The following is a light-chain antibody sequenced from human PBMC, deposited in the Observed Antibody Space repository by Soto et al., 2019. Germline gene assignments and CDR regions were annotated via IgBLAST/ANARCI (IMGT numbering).Light chain of an antibody. J-gene: IGKJ4*01. V-gene: IGKV3-20*01. Sequence: EIVLTQSPGTLSLSPGERATLSCRASQSVSSSYLAWYQQKPGQAPRLLIYGASSRATGIPDRFSGSGSGTDVTLTISRLEPEDFAVYYCQQYGSSLRLTFGGGTKVEIK. CDR2: GAS. CDR3: QQYGSSLRLT. CDR1: QSVSSSY.